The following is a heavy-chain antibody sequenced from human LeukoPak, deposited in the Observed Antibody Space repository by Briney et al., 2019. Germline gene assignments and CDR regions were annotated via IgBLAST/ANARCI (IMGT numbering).Heavy chain of an antibody. J-gene: IGHJ3*02. CDR2: INHGGST. Sequence: PSETLSLTCAVSGGSFSGYYWSWIRQPPGKGLEWIGEINHGGSTNYNPSLKSRVTISVDTSKNQFSLKLSSVTAADTAVYYCARGPYSSSSGVRAFDIWGQGTMVTVSS. CDR1: GGSFSGYY. D-gene: IGHD6-6*01. V-gene: IGHV4-34*01. CDR3: ARGPYSSSSGVRAFDI.